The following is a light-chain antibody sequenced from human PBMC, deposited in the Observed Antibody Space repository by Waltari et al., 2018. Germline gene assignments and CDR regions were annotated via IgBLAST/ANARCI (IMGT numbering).Light chain of an antibody. CDR2: WAS. CDR1: QSVLYSSNDKNY. J-gene: IGKJ1*01. Sequence: DIVMTQSPDSLAVSLGERATINCKSSQSVLYSSNDKNYLAWSQQKPRQPPRLLIYWASTRESGVPDRFSGSGSGTDFTLTISSLQAEDVAVYYCQQYYSGPRTFGQGTKVEIK. V-gene: IGKV4-1*01. CDR3: QQYYSGPRT.